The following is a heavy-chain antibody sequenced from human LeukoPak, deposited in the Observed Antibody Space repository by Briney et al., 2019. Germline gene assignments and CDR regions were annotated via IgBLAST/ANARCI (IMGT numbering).Heavy chain of an antibody. D-gene: IGHD2-2*01. CDR3: ARGTVPAAHFDY. V-gene: IGHV3-21*01. CDR1: GFTFSSYS. CDR2: ISSSSSYI. Sequence: GGSLRLSCAASGFTFSSYSMNWVRQAPGKGLEWDSSISSSSSYIYYADSVKGRFTISRDNAKNSLYLQMNSLRAEDTAVYYCARGTVPAAHFDYWGQGTLVTVSS. J-gene: IGHJ4*02.